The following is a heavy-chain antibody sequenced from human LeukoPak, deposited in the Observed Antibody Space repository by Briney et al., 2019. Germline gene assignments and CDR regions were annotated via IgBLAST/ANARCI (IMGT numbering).Heavy chain of an antibody. CDR1: GYTFISYD. CDR3: ARDSSGWYHWFDP. V-gene: IGHV1-8*01. Sequence: ASVKVSCKASGYTFISYDIQWVRQATGQGLEWMGWMNPNNGNTGYAQKLQGRVTMTRNTSISTAYMELSSLRSEDTAVYYCARDSSGWYHWFDPWGQGALVTVSS. D-gene: IGHD6-19*01. J-gene: IGHJ5*02. CDR2: MNPNNGNT.